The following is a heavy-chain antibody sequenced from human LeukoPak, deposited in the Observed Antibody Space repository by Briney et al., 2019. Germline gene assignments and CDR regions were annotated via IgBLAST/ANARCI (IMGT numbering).Heavy chain of an antibody. Sequence: AGGSLRLSRAASGFTFSDYYMSWIRQVPGKGLEWVSYISSGYTNYAGSVKGRFTISRDNAKNSLYLQMNSLRAEDTAVYYCATTNIGPYYFDYWGQGTLVTVSS. V-gene: IGHV3-11*03. CDR3: ATTNIGPYYFDY. J-gene: IGHJ4*02. CDR1: GFTFSDYY. CDR2: ISSGYT.